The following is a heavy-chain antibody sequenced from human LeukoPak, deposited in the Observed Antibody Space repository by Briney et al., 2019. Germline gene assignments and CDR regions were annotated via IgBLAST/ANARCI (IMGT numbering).Heavy chain of an antibody. Sequence: PGRSLRLSCAASGFTFSTYAMHWVRQAPGKGLEWVAVISSDGSNKYYADSVKGRFTISRDNSKNTLYLQMNSLRAEDTAVFYCARDRNPSGSWWYYLDYWGQGTLVTVSS. D-gene: IGHD6-13*01. J-gene: IGHJ4*02. CDR1: GFTFSTYA. V-gene: IGHV3-30-3*01. CDR2: ISSDGSNK. CDR3: ARDRNPSGSWWYYLDY.